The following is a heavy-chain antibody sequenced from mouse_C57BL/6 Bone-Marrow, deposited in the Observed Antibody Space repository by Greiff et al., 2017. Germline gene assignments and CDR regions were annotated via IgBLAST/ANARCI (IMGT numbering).Heavy chain of an antibody. CDR3: ARQALRSGDY. Sequence: EVQVVESGGDLVKPGGSLKLSCAASGFTFSSYGMSWVRQTPDQRLEWVATISSGGSYTYYPDSVKGRFTSSRDNAKNTLYLQMSSLKSEDTAMYYCARQALRSGDYWGQGTSVTVSS. J-gene: IGHJ4*01. CDR1: GFTFSSYG. V-gene: IGHV5-6*01. CDR2: ISSGGSYT.